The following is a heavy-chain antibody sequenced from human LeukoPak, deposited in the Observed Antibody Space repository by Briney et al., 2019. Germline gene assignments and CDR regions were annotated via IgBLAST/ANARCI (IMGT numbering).Heavy chain of an antibody. CDR3: ASYCSRTSCYYFDY. CDR1: GFTFSRCG. D-gene: IGHD2-2*01. J-gene: IGHJ4*02. Sequence: GGSLRLSCAASGFTFSRCGMHWVRQAPGKGLEWVAFIRYDGSNKYYADSVKGRFTISRDNSKNTLYLQMNSLRAEDTAVYYCASYCSRTSCYYFDYWGQGTLVTVSS. V-gene: IGHV3-30*02. CDR2: IRYDGSNK.